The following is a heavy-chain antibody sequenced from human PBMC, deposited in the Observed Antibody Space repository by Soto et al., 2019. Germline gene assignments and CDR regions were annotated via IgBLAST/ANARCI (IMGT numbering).Heavy chain of an antibody. V-gene: IGHV4-59*01. D-gene: IGHD5-18*01. Sequence: SETLSLTCTVSGGSISSYYWSWIRQPPGKGLEWIGYIYYSGSTNYNPSLKSRVTISVDTSKNQFSLKLSSVTAADTAVYYCARFEILGGYSYGYGSAFDSWGQGTMVTVSS. CDR1: GGSISSYY. CDR3: ARFEILGGYSYGYGSAFDS. J-gene: IGHJ3*02. CDR2: IYYSGST.